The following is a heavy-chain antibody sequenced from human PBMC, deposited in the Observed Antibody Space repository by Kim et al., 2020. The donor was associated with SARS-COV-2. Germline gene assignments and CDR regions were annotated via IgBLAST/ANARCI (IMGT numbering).Heavy chain of an antibody. Sequence: GYAQKFQGRITMTRDTSISTADMELSSLRSEDTAVYYCARGSIVVPAAAASWGQGTRVTVSS. V-gene: IGHV1-8*01. J-gene: IGHJ4*02. CDR3: ARGSIVVPAAAAS. D-gene: IGHD2-2*01.